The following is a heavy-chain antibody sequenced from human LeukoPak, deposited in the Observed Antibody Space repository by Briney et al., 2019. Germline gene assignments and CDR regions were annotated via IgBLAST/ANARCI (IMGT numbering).Heavy chain of an antibody. J-gene: IGHJ4*02. CDR3: AREYTLYRSGWFLDY. CDR1: GGSISSGNHY. Sequence: PSETLSLTCSVSGGSISSGNHYWSWFRQPPGRGLEWIGYIYHTGNTYYDPSLRSRATISIDTSKNQFSLKLSSVTAADTAVYYCAREYTLYRSGWFLDYWGQGTVVTVSS. V-gene: IGHV4-30-2*01. CDR2: IYHTGNT. D-gene: IGHD6-19*01.